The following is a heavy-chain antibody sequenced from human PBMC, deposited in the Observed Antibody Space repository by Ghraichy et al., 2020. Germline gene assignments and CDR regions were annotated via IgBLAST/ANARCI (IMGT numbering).Heavy chain of an antibody. D-gene: IGHD2-21*01. J-gene: IGHJ6*02. V-gene: IGHV3-48*02. CDR2: ITTSGRTI. CDR3: ARGSGVVRFYYYAGRDV. CDR1: GFTFGSYS. Sequence: GESLNISCVGSGFTFGSYSINWVRQSPGKGLEWVSYITTSGRTIFYADAVKGRFTISRDNAQNSLYLQMKSLREEDTAVYYCARGSGVVRFYYYAGRDVWGQGTTVTLSS.